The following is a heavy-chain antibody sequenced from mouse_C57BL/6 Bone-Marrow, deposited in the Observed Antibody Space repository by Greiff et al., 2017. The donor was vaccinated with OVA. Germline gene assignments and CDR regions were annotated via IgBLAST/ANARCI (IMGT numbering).Heavy chain of an antibody. CDR1: GFSLTSYA. Sequence: VKLQESGPGLVAPSQSLSITCTVSGFSLTSYAISWVRQPPGKGLEWLGVIWTGGGTNYNSALKSRLSISKDNSKSQVFLKMNSLQTDDTARYYCARIGSSYSYWYFDVWGTGTTVTVSS. D-gene: IGHD1-1*01. CDR3: ARIGSSYSYWYFDV. J-gene: IGHJ1*03. V-gene: IGHV2-9-1*01. CDR2: IWTGGGT.